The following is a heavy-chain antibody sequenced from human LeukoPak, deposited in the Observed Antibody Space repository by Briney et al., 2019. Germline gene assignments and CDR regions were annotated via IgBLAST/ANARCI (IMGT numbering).Heavy chain of an antibody. V-gene: IGHV3-30*02. Sequence: PGGSLRLSCAASGFTFSSYGMHWVRQAPGKGLEWVAFIRYDGSNKYYADSVKGRFTISRDNSKNTLYLQMNSLRAEDTAVYYCARRSEMATMIDFDYWGQGTLVTVSS. D-gene: IGHD5-24*01. CDR3: ARRSEMATMIDFDY. CDR1: GFTFSSYG. CDR2: IRYDGSNK. J-gene: IGHJ4*02.